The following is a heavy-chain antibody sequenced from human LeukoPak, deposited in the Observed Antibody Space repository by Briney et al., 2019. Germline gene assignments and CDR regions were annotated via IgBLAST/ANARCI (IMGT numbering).Heavy chain of an antibody. Sequence: ASVKVSCKASGYTFTGYYMHWVRQAPGQGLEWMEWINPNSGGTNYAQKFQGRVTMTRDTSISTACMELSRLRSDDTAVYYCARSLIVVVPAARGFDPWGQGTLVTVSS. V-gene: IGHV1-2*02. CDR2: INPNSGGT. J-gene: IGHJ5*02. D-gene: IGHD2-2*01. CDR1: GYTFTGYY. CDR3: ARSLIVVVPAARGFDP.